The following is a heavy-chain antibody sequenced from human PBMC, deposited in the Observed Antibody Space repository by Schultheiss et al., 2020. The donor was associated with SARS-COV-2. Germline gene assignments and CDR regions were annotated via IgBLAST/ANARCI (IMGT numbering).Heavy chain of an antibody. D-gene: IGHD6-19*01. J-gene: IGHJ6*02. CDR1: GGSISSGDYY. V-gene: IGHV4-30-4*01. CDR3: ARDLGIAVAGGMDV. CDR2: IYYSGST. Sequence: SETLSLTCTVSGGSISSGDYYWSWIRQPPGKGLEWIGYIYYSGSTYYNPSLKSRVTISVDTSKNQFSLKLSSVTAADTAVYYCARDLGIAVAGGMDVWGQGTTVTVSS.